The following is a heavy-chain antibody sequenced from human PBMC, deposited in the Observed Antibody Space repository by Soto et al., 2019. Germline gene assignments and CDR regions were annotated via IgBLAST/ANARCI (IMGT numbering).Heavy chain of an antibody. CDR2: IWYDGSRT. V-gene: IGHV3-33*01. Sequence: QVQLVESGGGVVQPGTSLRLSCAASGFTFSTYGMHWVRQAPGKGLDWVALIWYDGSRTHYAESVKGRFTISRDNSKNTLLLQMNSLGGEDTAVYYCAREQIGVAGSTYDYWGQGTLVTVSS. CDR1: GFTFSTYG. CDR3: AREQIGVAGSTYDY. J-gene: IGHJ4*02. D-gene: IGHD6-19*01.